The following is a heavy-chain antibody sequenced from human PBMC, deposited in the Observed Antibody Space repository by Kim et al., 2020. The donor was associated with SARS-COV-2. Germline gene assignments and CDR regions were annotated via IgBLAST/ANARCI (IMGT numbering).Heavy chain of an antibody. D-gene: IGHD6-13*01. V-gene: IGHV4-59*13. CDR1: GGSFSGYY. J-gene: IGHJ2*01. Sequence: SETLSLTYTVSGGSFSGYYWTWIRQPPGKGLEWIGYIYYSGSTNYNPSLKSRVTMSVDTSKNQFSLRLSSVTAADTAVYYCARASSRSFSTVGYFDLWGRGTLVTVSS. CDR3: ARASSRSFSTVGYFDL. CDR2: IYYSGST.